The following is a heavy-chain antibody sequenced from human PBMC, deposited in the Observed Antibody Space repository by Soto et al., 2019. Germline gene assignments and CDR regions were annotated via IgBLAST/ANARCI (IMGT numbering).Heavy chain of an antibody. CDR1: GFTFTNAW. CDR3: TTEEAAVSYNWVDP. Sequence: GESLKISCAASGFTFTNAWMSWVRQAPGKGLEWVGRIKSERDGGTTEYAAPMKGRFNISRDDSKNTLHLQMNSLKTEDTGVYYCTTEEAAVSYNWVDPWGQGTLVTVSS. D-gene: IGHD6-25*01. V-gene: IGHV3-15*01. J-gene: IGHJ5*02. CDR2: IKSERDGGTT.